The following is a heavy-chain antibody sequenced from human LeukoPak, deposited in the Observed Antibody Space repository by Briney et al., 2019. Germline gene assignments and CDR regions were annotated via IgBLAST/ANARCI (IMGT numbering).Heavy chain of an antibody. D-gene: IGHD3-22*01. V-gene: IGHV4-30-4*01. CDR3: ARPYYYDSRIDS. Sequence: SETLSLTCTVSGVSISIGDYYWSSIRQPPGKGLEWIGYIYYSGSTYYNPSLKSRVTISVDTSKNQLTLKLSSVTAADTGVYYCARPYYYDSRIDSWGQGTTVTVSS. J-gene: IGHJ6*02. CDR1: GVSISIGDYY. CDR2: IYYSGST.